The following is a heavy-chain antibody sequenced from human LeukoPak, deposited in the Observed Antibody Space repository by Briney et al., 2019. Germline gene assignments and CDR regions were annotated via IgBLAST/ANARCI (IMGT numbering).Heavy chain of an antibody. J-gene: IGHJ3*02. CDR1: GYTFTGCY. CDR2: INPNSGGT. Sequence: ASVKVSCKASGYTFTGCYMHWVRQAPGQGLEWMGWINPNSGGTNYAQKFQGRVAMTRDTSISTAYMELSRLRSDDTAVYYCARPLLVGATRQRAFDIWGQGTMVTVSS. D-gene: IGHD1-26*01. V-gene: IGHV1-2*02. CDR3: ARPLLVGATRQRAFDI.